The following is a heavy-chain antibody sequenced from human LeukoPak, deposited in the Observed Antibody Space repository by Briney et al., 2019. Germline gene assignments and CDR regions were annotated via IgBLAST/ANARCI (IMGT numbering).Heavy chain of an antibody. CDR2: ISSSSSYI. Sequence: GRSLRLSCAASGLTFSSYGMHCVRQAPGKGLEWVSSISSSSSYIYYADSVKGRFTISRDNAKNSLYLQMNSLRAEDTAVYYCARVVGPNWFDPWGQGTLVTVSS. CDR3: ARVVGPNWFDP. J-gene: IGHJ5*02. CDR1: GLTFSSYG. D-gene: IGHD1-26*01. V-gene: IGHV3-21*01.